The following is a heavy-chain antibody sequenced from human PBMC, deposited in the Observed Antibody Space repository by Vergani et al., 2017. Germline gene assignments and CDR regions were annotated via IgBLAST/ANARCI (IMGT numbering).Heavy chain of an antibody. CDR2: IIPIFGTA. Sequence: QVQLVQSGAEVKKPGSSVKVSCKASGGTFSSHAISWVRQAPGQGLEWMGGIIPIFGTANYAQKFQGRVTIAADESTSTAYMELSSLRSEDTAVYYCASSYYASSVARRPGLNYGMDVWGQGTTVTVSS. CDR1: GGTFSSHA. CDR3: ASSYYASSVARRPGLNYGMDV. J-gene: IGHJ6*02. D-gene: IGHD3-22*01. V-gene: IGHV1-69*01.